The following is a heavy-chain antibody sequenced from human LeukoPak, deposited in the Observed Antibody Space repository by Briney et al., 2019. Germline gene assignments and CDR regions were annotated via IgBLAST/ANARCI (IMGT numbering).Heavy chain of an antibody. D-gene: IGHD3-9*01. CDR2: IKKRSDGGTT. Sequence: PGGSLRLSCAASGFTFNNAWMNWVRQAPGKGLEWVGRIKKRSDGGTTDYAAPVKDRFIISRDDSQDTLYLQMNTLKTEDTAVYYRTRDWYHAFDFWGQGTVVTVSS. CDR3: TRDWYHAFDF. CDR1: GFTFNNAW. J-gene: IGHJ3*01. V-gene: IGHV3-15*07.